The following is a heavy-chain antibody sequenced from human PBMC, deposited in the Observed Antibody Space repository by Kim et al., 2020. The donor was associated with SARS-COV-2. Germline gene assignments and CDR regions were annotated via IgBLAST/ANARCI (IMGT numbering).Heavy chain of an antibody. CDR1: GDTFSDFH. J-gene: IGHJ1*01. CDR2: VAPNSGST. Sequence: ASVKVSCRAIGDTFSDFHIHWLRQSPGQRLEWMGWVAPNSGSTDYAHNFQDRVTMTSDTSIRTVYLELSSLTSDDTAVYFCARVYTRGWNEFFQSWGQGTLITVSS. V-gene: IGHV1-2*02. D-gene: IGHD1-1*01. CDR3: ARVYTRGWNEFFQS.